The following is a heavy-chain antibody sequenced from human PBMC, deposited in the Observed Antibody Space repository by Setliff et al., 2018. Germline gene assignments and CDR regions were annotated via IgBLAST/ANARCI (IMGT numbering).Heavy chain of an antibody. CDR1: GDSISSRTYY. CDR3: ARQGASGAPHY. Sequence: PSETLSLTCTVSGDSISSRTYYWSWIRQPAGRGLEWIGHIYTSWSTNYNPSLKSRVIISVDTFRSQFSLQLTSVTAADTAIYYCARQGASGAPHYWGQGTLVTVSS. CDR2: IYTSWST. D-gene: IGHD6-13*01. J-gene: IGHJ4*02. V-gene: IGHV4-61*09.